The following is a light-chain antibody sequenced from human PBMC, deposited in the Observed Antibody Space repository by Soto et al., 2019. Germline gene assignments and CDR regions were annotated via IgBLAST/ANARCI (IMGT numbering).Light chain of an antibody. Sequence: DIVLTQSPAILSVSPGERATLSCRASQSISRSLAWYQQKPGQAPRLLISDASTRATGIPARFSGSGPGTEFTLTISSLQSEDFALYYCHQYNSWPPGTFGQGTKVDIK. V-gene: IGKV3-15*01. CDR3: HQYNSWPPGT. J-gene: IGKJ2*01. CDR2: DAS. CDR1: QSISRS.